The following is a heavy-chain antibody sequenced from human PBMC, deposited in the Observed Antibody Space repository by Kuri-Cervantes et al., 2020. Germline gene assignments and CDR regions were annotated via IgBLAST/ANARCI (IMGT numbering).Heavy chain of an antibody. CDR2: ISGISGNR. CDR3: TKDQPGYDSP. CDR1: GFTFSNYA. D-gene: IGHD2-2*01. J-gene: IGHJ5*02. V-gene: IGHV3-23*01. Sequence: GESLKISCAASGFTFSNYAMNWVRQAPGKGLEWVSGISGISGNRYYAESVKGRFTISRDNAKNSLYLQMNSLRAEDTAMYYCTKDQPGYDSPWGQGTLVTVSS.